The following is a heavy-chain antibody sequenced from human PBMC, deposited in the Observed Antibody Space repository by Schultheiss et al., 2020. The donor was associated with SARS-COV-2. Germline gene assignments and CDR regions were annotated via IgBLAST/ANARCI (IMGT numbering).Heavy chain of an antibody. Sequence: GSLRLSCTVSGGSSSDYYWSWIRQPPGKGLEWIGYISHSGYINYNPSLKSRVTISANTSKNQFSLKLTSVTAADTAVYYCARRRDWNDVFDYWGQGTLVTVSS. V-gene: IGHV4-59*08. J-gene: IGHJ4*02. CDR3: ARRRDWNDVFDY. CDR1: GGSSSDYY. D-gene: IGHD1-1*01. CDR2: ISHSGYI.